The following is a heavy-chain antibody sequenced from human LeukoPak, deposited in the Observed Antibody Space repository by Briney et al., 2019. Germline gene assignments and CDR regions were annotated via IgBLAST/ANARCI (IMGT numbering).Heavy chain of an antibody. CDR3: ARDPGDDFVVPEDP. CDR1: GYAFIDYA. CDR2: INTNTGNP. Sequence: GASVKVSCKASGYAFIDYAINWVRQAPGQGLEWMGWINTNTGNPTYAQGFTGRFVFSLDTSVSTTYLQISSLKAEDTAVYYCARDPGDDFVVPEDPWGQGTLVTVSS. J-gene: IGHJ5*02. V-gene: IGHV7-4-1*02. D-gene: IGHD2-2*01.